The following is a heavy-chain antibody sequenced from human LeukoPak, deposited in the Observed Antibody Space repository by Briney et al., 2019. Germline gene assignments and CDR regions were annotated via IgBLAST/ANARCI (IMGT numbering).Heavy chain of an antibody. CDR2: ISYDGSNK. CDR3: AKGLGYCSGGSCST. Sequence: GGSLRLSCAASGFTFSSYGMHWVRQAPGKGLEWVAVISYDGSNKYYADSVKGRFTISRDNSKNTLYLQMNSLRAEDTAVDYCAKGLGYCSGGSCSTWGQGTLVTVSS. D-gene: IGHD2-15*01. J-gene: IGHJ5*02. V-gene: IGHV3-30*18. CDR1: GFTFSSYG.